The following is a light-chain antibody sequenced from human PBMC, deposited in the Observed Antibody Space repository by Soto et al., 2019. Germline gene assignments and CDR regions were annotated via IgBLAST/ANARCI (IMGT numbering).Light chain of an antibody. J-gene: IGLJ1*01. V-gene: IGLV2-14*03. CDR3: SSYTTNSARV. Sequence: QSVLTQPASVSGSPGQSIAISCTGPSSDVGIYNYVYWYQQLPGKVPKLIIYDVTNRPSGVSNRFSGSKSGNTASLTISGLQAEDEADYYCSSYTTNSARVFGTGTKVTVL. CDR2: DVT. CDR1: SSDVGIYNY.